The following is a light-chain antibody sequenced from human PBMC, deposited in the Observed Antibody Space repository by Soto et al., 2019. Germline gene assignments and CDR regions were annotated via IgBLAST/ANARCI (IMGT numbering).Light chain of an antibody. CDR2: EVS. J-gene: IGLJ1*01. CDR3: TSYTGDDFTFV. V-gene: IGLV2-8*01. Sequence: QSALTQPPSASGSLGQSVTISCTGTSSDIGTYDYVSWYQQHPGRAPKLLIFEVSKRPLGVPDRFSGSKSGNKASLIVSGLQPDDEAEYHCTSYTGDDFTFVFGTGTKVTVL. CDR1: SSDIGTYDY.